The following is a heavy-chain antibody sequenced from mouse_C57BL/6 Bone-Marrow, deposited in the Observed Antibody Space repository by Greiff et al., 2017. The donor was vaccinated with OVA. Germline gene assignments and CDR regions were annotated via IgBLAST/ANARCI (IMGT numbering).Heavy chain of an antibody. CDR1: GFTFSDYG. V-gene: IGHV5-17*01. J-gene: IGHJ2*01. Sequence: DVMLVESGGGLVKPGGSLKLSCAASGFTFSDYGMHWVRQAPEKGLEWVAYISSGSSTIYYADTVKGRFTISRDNAKNTLFLQMTSLRSEDTAMYYCAILYGSFDYWGQGTTLTVSS. CDR3: AILYGSFDY. D-gene: IGHD1-1*01. CDR2: ISSGSSTI.